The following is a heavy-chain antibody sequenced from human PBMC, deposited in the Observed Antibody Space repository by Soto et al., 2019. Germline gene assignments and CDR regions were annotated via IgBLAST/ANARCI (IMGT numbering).Heavy chain of an antibody. CDR3: ARTGDYGAYYFYYMGV. J-gene: IGHJ6*03. Sequence: SETLSLTCTVSGGSISSYYWSWIRQPPGKGLEWIGYVYSTGSSNYNPSLKSRVTISLDTSKNQFSLKLRSVTAADTAVYCCARTGDYGAYYFYYMGVWGKGTTVTVSS. CDR1: GGSISSYY. V-gene: IGHV4-4*08. D-gene: IGHD4-17*01. CDR2: VYSTGSS.